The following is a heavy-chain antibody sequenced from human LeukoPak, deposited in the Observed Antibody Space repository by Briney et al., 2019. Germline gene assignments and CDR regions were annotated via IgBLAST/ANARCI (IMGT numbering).Heavy chain of an antibody. CDR2: IKSKADGGTT. V-gene: IGHV3-15*01. CDR1: GFTFSNAW. D-gene: IGHD6-13*01. Sequence: GGSLRLSCAASGFTFSNAWMSWVRQAPGKGLEWVGRIKSKADGGTTDYAAPVKGRFTISRDDSKNTLYLQMNSLKTEDTAVYYCTMNIAAAGTFYFDYWGQGTLVTVSS. CDR3: TMNIAAAGTFYFDY. J-gene: IGHJ4*02.